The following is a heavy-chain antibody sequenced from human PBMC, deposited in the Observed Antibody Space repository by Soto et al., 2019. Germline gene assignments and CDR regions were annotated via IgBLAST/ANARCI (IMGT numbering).Heavy chain of an antibody. J-gene: IGHJ6*02. V-gene: IGHV3-48*02. CDR2: ISSSSSTI. D-gene: IGHD3-3*01. Sequence: GGSLRLSCAASGFTFSSYSMNWVRQAPGKGLEWVSYISSSSSTIYYADSVKGRFTISRDNAKNSLYLQMNSLRDEDTAGYYCARGRDYVFWSGYPYVMDVWGQGTTVTVSS. CDR3: ARGRDYVFWSGYPYVMDV. CDR1: GFTFSSYS.